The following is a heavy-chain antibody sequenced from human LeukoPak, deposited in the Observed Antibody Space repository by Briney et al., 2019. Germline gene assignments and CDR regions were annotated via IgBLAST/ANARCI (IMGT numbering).Heavy chain of an antibody. D-gene: IGHD1-14*01. V-gene: IGHV3-30*02. Sequence: PGGSLRLSCAASGFTFSNYGMHWVRQAPGKGLEWVTFIRPDGNNKYYADSVKGRFTISRDNSKNTLYLQMNSLRGEDTAVYYCARNRSGSPDFWGQGTLVTVSS. CDR1: GFTFSNYG. CDR3: ARNRSGSPDF. J-gene: IGHJ4*02. CDR2: IRPDGNNK.